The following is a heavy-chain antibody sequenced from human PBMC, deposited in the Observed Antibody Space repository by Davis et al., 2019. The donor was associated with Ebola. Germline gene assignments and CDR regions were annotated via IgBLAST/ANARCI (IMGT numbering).Heavy chain of an antibody. CDR1: AFTFSSYW. J-gene: IGHJ6*02. V-gene: IGHV3-74*01. Sequence: HTGGSLSLSCAASAFTFSSYWMHWVRQAPGKGLVWVSRINSDGSSTSYADSVKGRFTISRDNAKNTLYLQMNSLRAEDTAVYYCARDSVAGTDYYGMDVWGQGTTVTVSS. CDR2: INSDGSST. D-gene: IGHD6-19*01. CDR3: ARDSVAGTDYYGMDV.